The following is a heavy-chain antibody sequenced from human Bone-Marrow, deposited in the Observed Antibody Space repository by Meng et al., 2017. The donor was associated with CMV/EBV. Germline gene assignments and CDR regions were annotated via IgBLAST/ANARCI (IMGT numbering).Heavy chain of an antibody. J-gene: IGHJ3*02. V-gene: IGHV3-53*01. CDR2: IYSGGST. Sequence: GGSLRLSCAASGFTVSSNYMSWVRQAPGKGLEWVSVIYSGGSTYYADSVKGRFTISRDNSKNTLYLQMNSLRAADTAVYYCARASPSVSVSDIWGQGTMVTVSS. CDR1: GFTVSSNY. D-gene: IGHD5/OR15-5a*01. CDR3: ARASPSVSVSDI.